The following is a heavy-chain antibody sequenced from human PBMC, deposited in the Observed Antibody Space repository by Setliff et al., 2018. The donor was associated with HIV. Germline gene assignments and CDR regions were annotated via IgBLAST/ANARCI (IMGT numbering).Heavy chain of an antibody. CDR3: AAGGASSTDHLSSFSERSLYIRDS. Sequence: ASVKVSCKVSGYTLSELSMHWVRQAPGEGLEWMGGFDPEDGETIYAEKFQGRVTMTEDTATETAYMELSNLKSEDTALYYCAAGGASSTDHLSSFSERSLYIRDSWGQGTLVTVSS. CDR1: GYTLSELS. D-gene: IGHD2-2*01. CDR2: FDPEDGET. J-gene: IGHJ4*02. V-gene: IGHV1-24*01.